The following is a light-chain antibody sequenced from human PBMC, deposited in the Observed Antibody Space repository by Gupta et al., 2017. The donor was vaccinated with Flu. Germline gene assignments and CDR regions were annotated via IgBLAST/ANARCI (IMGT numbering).Light chain of an antibody. Sequence: DIQMTQFPSSLSASVGDRVTITCRASESISNYLNWYQQKPGRAPKLLIHAASSLQSGVPSRFSGSGSGTDFTLTISGLQPEDFAIYYCQQSYNTPPWTFGQGTRVEIE. CDR3: QQSYNTPPWT. CDR2: AAS. CDR1: ESISNY. V-gene: IGKV1-39*01. J-gene: IGKJ1*01.